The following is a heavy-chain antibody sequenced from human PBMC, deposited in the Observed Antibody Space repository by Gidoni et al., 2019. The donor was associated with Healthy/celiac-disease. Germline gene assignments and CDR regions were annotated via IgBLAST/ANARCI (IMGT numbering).Heavy chain of an antibody. D-gene: IGHD1-26*01. J-gene: IGHJ5*02. V-gene: IGHV1-2*04. Sequence: QVQLVQSGAEVKKPGASVKVSCKASGYTFTGYYMHWVRQAPGQGLEGMGWINPNSGGTNYAQKFQGWVTMTRDTSISTAYMELSRLRSDDTAVYYCARERMLGGNWFDPWGQGTLVTVSS. CDR1: GYTFTGYY. CDR3: ARERMLGGNWFDP. CDR2: INPNSGGT.